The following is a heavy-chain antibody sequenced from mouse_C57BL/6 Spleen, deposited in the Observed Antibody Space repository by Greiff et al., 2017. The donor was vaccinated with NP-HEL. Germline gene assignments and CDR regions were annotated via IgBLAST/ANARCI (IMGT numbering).Heavy chain of an antibody. V-gene: IGHV1-64*01. CDR2: IHPNSGST. D-gene: IGHD1-1*01. CDR1: GYTFTSYW. Sequence: QVQLQQPGAELVKPGASVKLSCKASGYTFTSYWMHWVKQRPGQGLEWIGMIHPNSGSTNYNEKFKSKATLTVDKSSSTAYMQLSSLTSEDSAVYYCARGYYGSSPWWYFDVWGTGTTVTVSS. CDR3: ARGYYGSSPWWYFDV. J-gene: IGHJ1*03.